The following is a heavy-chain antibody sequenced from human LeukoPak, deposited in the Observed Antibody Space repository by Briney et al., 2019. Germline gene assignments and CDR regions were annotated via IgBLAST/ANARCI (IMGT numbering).Heavy chain of an antibody. J-gene: IGHJ4*02. V-gene: IGHV1-69*10. CDR2: IIPILGIA. Sequence: ASVTVSCKASGCTFSSYAISWVRQAPGKGLEWMGRIIPILGIANYAHKFQGRVTITADKSTGTAYMELSSLRSEDTAVYYCVLSTLPTVTHGDYWGRGTRVTVSS. CDR3: VLSTLPTVTHGDY. CDR1: GCTFSSYA. D-gene: IGHD4-17*01.